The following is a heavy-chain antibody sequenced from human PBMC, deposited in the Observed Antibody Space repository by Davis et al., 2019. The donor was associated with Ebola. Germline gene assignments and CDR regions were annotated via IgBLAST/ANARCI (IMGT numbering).Heavy chain of an antibody. V-gene: IGHV4-34*01. J-gene: IGHJ4*02. CDR1: GGSFSGYY. D-gene: IGHD4-17*01. Sequence: SETLSLTCAVYGGSFSGYYWSWIRQPPGKGLEWIGEINHSGSTNYNPSLKSRVTISVDTSKNQFSLKLSSVTAADTAVYYCARRPTVINFDYWGQGTLVTVSS. CDR3: ARRPTVINFDY. CDR2: INHSGST.